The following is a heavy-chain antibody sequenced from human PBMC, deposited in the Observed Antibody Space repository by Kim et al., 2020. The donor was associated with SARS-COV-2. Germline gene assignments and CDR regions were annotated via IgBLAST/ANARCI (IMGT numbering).Heavy chain of an antibody. Sequence: GGSLRLSCAASGFTFSSYAMHWVRQAPGKGLEWVAVISYDGSNKYYADSVKGRFTISRDNSKNTLYLQMNSLRAEDTAVYYCARRAAETGYNWNYHYYYYYMDFWGQGTPVTVSS. CDR2: ISYDGSNK. CDR1: GFTFSSYA. CDR3: ARRAAETGYNWNYHYYYYYMDF. J-gene: IGHJ6*03. D-gene: IGHD1-7*01. V-gene: IGHV3-30-3*01.